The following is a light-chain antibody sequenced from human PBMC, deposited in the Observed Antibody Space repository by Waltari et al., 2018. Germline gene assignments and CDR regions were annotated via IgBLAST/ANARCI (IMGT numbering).Light chain of an antibody. J-gene: IGKJ1*01. CDR1: KGISSY. CDR2: AAS. Sequence: IQLTQSPSSLSDYVGDRVPLPCRAMKGISSYLAWYQQKPGKAPNPLTYAASTLQSGVPSRFSGSGSGTDFTLTISSLQPEDFATYYCQQVSDDPRTFGQGTKVDIK. CDR3: QQVSDDPRT. V-gene: IGKV1-9*01.